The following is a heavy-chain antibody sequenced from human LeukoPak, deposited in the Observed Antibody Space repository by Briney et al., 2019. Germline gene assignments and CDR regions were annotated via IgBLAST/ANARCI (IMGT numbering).Heavy chain of an antibody. J-gene: IGHJ4*02. CDR1: GYTFTSYG. Sequence: ASVTVSCKASGYTFTSYGISWVRQAPGQGLEWMGWISAYNGNTNYAQKLQGRVTMTTDTSTSTAYMELRSLRSDDTAVYYCARVWYSSSWYPSDFDYWGQGTLVTVSS. CDR2: ISAYNGNT. V-gene: IGHV1-18*01. CDR3: ARVWYSSSWYPSDFDY. D-gene: IGHD6-13*01.